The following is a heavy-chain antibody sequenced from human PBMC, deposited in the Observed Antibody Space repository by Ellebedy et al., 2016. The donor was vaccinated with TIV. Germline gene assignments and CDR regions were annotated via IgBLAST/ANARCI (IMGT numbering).Heavy chain of an antibody. D-gene: IGHD2-15*01. CDR1: GFTFSSYS. Sequence: GESLKISCAASGFTFSSYSMNWVRQAPGKGLEWVSSISSSSSYIYYADSVKGRFTISRDNSKNTLYLQMNSLRAEDTAVYYCARGIGYCSGSCYNWFDPWGQGTLVTVSS. CDR3: ARGIGYCSGSCYNWFDP. CDR2: ISSSSSYI. V-gene: IGHV3-21*01. J-gene: IGHJ5*02.